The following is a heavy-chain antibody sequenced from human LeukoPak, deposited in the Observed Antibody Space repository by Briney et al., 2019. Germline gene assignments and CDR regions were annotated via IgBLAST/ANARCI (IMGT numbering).Heavy chain of an antibody. Sequence: ASVKVSCKASGYTFTNYDINWVRQATGQGPEWMGWMNPKSGNTGYAQKFQGRVTMTRNTSISTANMERSSLRSDDTAVYYCARDQDIVVVVAALRQREMGGFDPWGQGTLDTVSS. J-gene: IGHJ5*02. CDR1: GYTFTNYD. CDR3: ARDQDIVVVVAALRQREMGGFDP. V-gene: IGHV1-8*01. D-gene: IGHD2-15*01. CDR2: MNPKSGNT.